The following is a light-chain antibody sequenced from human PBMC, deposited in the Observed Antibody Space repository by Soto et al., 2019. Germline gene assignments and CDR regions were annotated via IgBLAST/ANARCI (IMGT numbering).Light chain of an antibody. CDR2: DVS. CDR1: SSDVGGYNY. J-gene: IGLJ2*01. Sequence: QSALTQPRSVSGSPGQSVTLSCTGTSSDVGGYNYVSWYQQHPGKAPKFMIYDVSKRPSGVPDRFSGSKSGNTASLTISGLQAEDEADYYCCSYAGTYTLIFGGGTKLTVL. V-gene: IGLV2-11*01. CDR3: CSYAGTYTLI.